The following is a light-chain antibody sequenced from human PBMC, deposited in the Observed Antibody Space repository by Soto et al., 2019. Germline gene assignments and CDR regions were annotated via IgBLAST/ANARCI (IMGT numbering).Light chain of an antibody. V-gene: IGKV1-5*01. CDR1: QSISTW. CDR2: DAS. J-gene: IGKJ1*01. Sequence: DIQMTQSPSTLSASVGDTVTITCRASQSISTWSAWYQQKPGKAPELVIYDASKLHRGVPSRFSGSGSGTEFTLTISSLQPDDFATYYCQQYHNYPRTFGQGTKVEIK. CDR3: QQYHNYPRT.